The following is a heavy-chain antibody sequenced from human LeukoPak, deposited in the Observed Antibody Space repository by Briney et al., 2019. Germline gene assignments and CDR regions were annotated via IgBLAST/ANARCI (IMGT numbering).Heavy chain of an antibody. CDR2: MNPNSGNT. CDR3: ARVSWYCSSTSCWDLDY. J-gene: IGHJ4*02. Sequence: ASVKVSCKASGYTFTSYDINWVRQATGQGLEWMGWMNPNSGNTGYAQKFQGRVTMTRNTSISTAYMELSSLRSEDTAVYYCARVSWYCSSTSCWDLDYWGQGTLVTVSS. D-gene: IGHD2-2*01. V-gene: IGHV1-8*01. CDR1: GYTFTSYD.